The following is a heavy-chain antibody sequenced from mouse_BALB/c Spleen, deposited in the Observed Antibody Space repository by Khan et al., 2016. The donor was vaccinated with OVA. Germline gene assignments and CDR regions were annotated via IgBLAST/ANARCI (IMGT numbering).Heavy chain of an antibody. CDR2: IHYSGNT. D-gene: IGHD2-4*01. V-gene: IGHV3-2*02. J-gene: IGHJ3*01. CDR3: ARKGYYDYDPFPY. Sequence: EVELVESGPGLVKPSQSLSLTCTVTGYSITSEYAWNWIRQFPGNKLEWMGYIHYSGNTRFNPSLKSRTSITRDTSKNQFFLQLNSVTTEDTATYYCARKGYYDYDPFPYWGQGTLVTVSA. CDR1: GYSITSEYA.